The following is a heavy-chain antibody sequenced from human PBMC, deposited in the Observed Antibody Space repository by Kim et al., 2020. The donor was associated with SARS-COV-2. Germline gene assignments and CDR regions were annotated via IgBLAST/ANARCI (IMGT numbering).Heavy chain of an antibody. Sequence: SETLSLTCAVYGGSFSGYYWSWIRQPPGKGLEWIGEINHSGSTNYNPSLKSRVTISVDTSKNQFSLKLSSVTAADTAVYYCARALRPGYSSSTKGDYWG. CDR3: ARALRPGYSSSTKGDY. V-gene: IGHV4-34*01. D-gene: IGHD6-6*01. CDR1: GGSFSGYY. CDR2: INHSGST. J-gene: IGHJ4*01.